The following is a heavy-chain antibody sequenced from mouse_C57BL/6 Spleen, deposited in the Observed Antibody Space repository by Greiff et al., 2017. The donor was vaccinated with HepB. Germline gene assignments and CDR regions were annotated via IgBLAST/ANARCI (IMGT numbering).Heavy chain of an antibody. CDR2: IYPGGGYT. J-gene: IGHJ1*03. Sequence: QVTLKVSGAELVRPGTSVKMSCKASGYTFTNYWIGWAKQRPGHGLEWIGDIYPGGGYTNYNEKFKGKATLTADKSSSTAYMQFSSLTSEDSAIYYCARALYGRGYFDVWGTGTTVTVSS. D-gene: IGHD1-1*01. V-gene: IGHV1-63*01. CDR1: GYTFTNYW. CDR3: ARALYGRGYFDV.